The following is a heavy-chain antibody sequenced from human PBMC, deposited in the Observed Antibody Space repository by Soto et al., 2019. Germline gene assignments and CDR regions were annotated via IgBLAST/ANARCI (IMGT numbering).Heavy chain of an antibody. CDR3: ARSDTAMVTSRFDY. J-gene: IGHJ4*02. CDR1: GGTFSSYA. D-gene: IGHD5-18*01. Sequence: SVNVSCKASGGTFSSYAISWVRQAPGQGLEWMGGIIPIFGTANYAQKFQGRVTITADESTSTAYMELSSLRSEDTAVYYCARSDTAMVTSRFDYWGQGTLVTVSS. CDR2: IIPIFGTA. V-gene: IGHV1-69*13.